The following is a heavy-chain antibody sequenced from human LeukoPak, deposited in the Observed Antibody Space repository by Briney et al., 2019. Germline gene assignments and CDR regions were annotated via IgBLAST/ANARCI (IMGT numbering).Heavy chain of an antibody. Sequence: PGGSLRLSCAASGFTVSSNYMSWARQAPGKGLEWVSVIYSGGSTYYADSVKGRFTISRDNSKNTLYLQMNSLRAEDTAVYYCASTGAYCGGDCHYPAFDIWGQGTMVTVSS. CDR1: GFTVSSNY. CDR3: ASTGAYCGGDCHYPAFDI. CDR2: IYSGGST. J-gene: IGHJ3*02. V-gene: IGHV3-53*01. D-gene: IGHD2-21*02.